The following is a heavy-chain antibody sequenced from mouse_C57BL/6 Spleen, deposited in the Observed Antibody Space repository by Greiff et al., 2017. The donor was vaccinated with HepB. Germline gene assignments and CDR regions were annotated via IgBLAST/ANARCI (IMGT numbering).Heavy chain of an antibody. Sequence: VQLQQPGAELVKPGASVKLSCKASGYTFTSYWMHWVKQRPGQGLEWIGMIHPNSGSTNYNEKFKSKATLTVDKSSSTAYMQLSSLTSEDSAVYYCASPYYYVSFAYWGQGTLVTVSA. CDR1: GYTFTSYW. D-gene: IGHD1-1*01. CDR2: IHPNSGST. J-gene: IGHJ3*01. V-gene: IGHV1-64*01. CDR3: ASPYYYVSFAY.